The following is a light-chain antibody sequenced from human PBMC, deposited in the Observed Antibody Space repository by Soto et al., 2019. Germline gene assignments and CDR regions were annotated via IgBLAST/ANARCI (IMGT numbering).Light chain of an antibody. V-gene: IGKV3-15*01. CDR1: ETVSSN. Sequence: EIVMTQSPATLSVSPGERATLSCRASETVSSNLAWYQQKLGQAPRLLIYGASTRATGIPARFSGSGSGTQFTLTISSLQSEDFAVYYCQQYYSYPITFGQGTRLEIK. CDR3: QQYYSYPIT. J-gene: IGKJ5*01. CDR2: GAS.